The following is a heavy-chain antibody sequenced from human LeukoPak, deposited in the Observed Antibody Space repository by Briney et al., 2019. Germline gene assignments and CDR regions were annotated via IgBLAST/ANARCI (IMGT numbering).Heavy chain of an antibody. CDR1: GYSFTSYW. D-gene: IGHD2-2*01. CDR2: IYPGDSDT. J-gene: IGHJ5*02. CDR3: ARLFPLTVYCSSTSCSNWFDP. V-gene: IGHV5-51*01. Sequence: GESLKISCKGSGYSFTSYWIGWVRQMPGKGLGWMGIIYPGDSDTRYSPSFQGQVTISADKSISTAYLQWSSLKASDTAMYYCARLFPLTVYCSSTSCSNWFDPWGQGTLVTVSS.